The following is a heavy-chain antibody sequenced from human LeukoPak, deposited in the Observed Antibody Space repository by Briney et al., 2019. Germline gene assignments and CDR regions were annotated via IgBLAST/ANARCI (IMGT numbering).Heavy chain of an antibody. CDR2: INPNSGGT. V-gene: IGHV1-2*02. CDR1: GYTFTGYY. CDR3: ARETPYDFWSYYYMDV. D-gene: IGHD3-3*01. Sequence: PGASVTVSCKASGYTFTGYYMHWVRQAPGQGLEWMGWINPNSGGTNYAQKFQGRVTMTRDTSISTAYMELSRLRSDDTAVYYCARETPYDFWSYYYMDVWGKGTTVTVSS. J-gene: IGHJ6*03.